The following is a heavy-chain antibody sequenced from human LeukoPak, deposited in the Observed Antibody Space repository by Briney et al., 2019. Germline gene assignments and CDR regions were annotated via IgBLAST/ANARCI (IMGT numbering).Heavy chain of an antibody. D-gene: IGHD2-2*01. V-gene: IGHV3-11*01. CDR3: ARYLVVVPAATKQSYYYYDMDV. CDR2: ISSSGSTI. CDR1: GFTFSDYY. J-gene: IGHJ6*02. Sequence: GGSLRLSCAASGFTFSDYYMSWIRQAPGKGLEWVSYISSSGSTIYYADSVKGRFTISRDNAKNSLYLQMNSLRAEDTAVYYCARYLVVVPAATKQSYYYYDMDVWGQGTTVTVSS.